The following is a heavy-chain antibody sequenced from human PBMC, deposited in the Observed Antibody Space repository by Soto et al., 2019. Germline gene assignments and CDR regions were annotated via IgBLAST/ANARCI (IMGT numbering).Heavy chain of an antibody. Sequence: PWGSLRLSCAASGFTFSSYAMHWVRKAPGKGLEWVAVISYDGSNKYYADSVKGRFTISRDNSKNTLYLQMNSLRAEDTAVYYCARESGDSSGYLPPYYYYYGMDVWGQGTTVTVS. CDR2: ISYDGSNK. CDR1: GFTFSSYA. D-gene: IGHD3-22*01. CDR3: ARESGDSSGYLPPYYYYYGMDV. J-gene: IGHJ6*02. V-gene: IGHV3-30-3*01.